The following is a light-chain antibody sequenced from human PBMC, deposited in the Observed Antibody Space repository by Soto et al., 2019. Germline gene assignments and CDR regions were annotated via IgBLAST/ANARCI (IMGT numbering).Light chain of an antibody. CDR3: QQRGNWPLT. CDR1: QSVNSL. J-gene: IGKJ5*01. CDR2: DAS. V-gene: IGKV3-11*01. Sequence: ETVLTQSPATLSLSPGDRATLSCRASQSVNSLLAWYQQKPGQAPRLLISDASKRATGIPSRFSGSGSGTDFTLTITSLEPEDFAVYYCQQRGNWPLTFGQGTRLDIK.